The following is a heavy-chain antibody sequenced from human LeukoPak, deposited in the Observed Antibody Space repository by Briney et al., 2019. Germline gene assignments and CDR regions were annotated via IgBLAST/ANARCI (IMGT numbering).Heavy chain of an antibody. CDR1: GGSISSGDYY. Sequence: SETLSLTCTVSGGSISSGDYYWSWIRQPPGKGLEWIGYMYYSGSTYYNLSLKSRVVISVDTSKNQFSLKLSSVTAADTAVYYCARPYYYDSRIDPWGQGTLVTVSS. J-gene: IGHJ5*02. CDR3: ARPYYYDSRIDP. D-gene: IGHD3-22*01. V-gene: IGHV4-30-4*01. CDR2: MYYSGST.